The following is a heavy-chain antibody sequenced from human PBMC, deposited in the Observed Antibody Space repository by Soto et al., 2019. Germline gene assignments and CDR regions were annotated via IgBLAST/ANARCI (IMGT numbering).Heavy chain of an antibody. CDR3: AKDSDYGDYKYYSDF. Sequence: GSLRLSCVASGFMFDSYAVNWVRQAPGKGLEWVSSFSSGGNIHYAASVKGRFTITRDDSKNTLYLQMDSLRAEDTAVYYCAKDSDYGDYKYYSDFWGQGTLVTVSS. D-gene: IGHD4-17*01. V-gene: IGHV3-23*01. CDR2: FSSGGNI. CDR1: GFMFDSYA. J-gene: IGHJ4*02.